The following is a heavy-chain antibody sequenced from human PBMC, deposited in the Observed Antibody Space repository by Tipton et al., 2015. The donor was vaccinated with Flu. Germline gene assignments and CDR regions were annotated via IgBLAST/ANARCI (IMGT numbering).Heavy chain of an antibody. D-gene: IGHD2-15*01. CDR3: ARVLVVAATPFDY. CDR1: GASISSGNYY. V-gene: IGHV4-39*07. Sequence: TLSLTCTVSGASISSGNYYWAWIRQPPGKGLEWVESVYYSGTTYYNPSLKSRVTISVDTSKNQFSLKVSSVTAAATAVYYCARVLVVAATPFDYWGQGILVIVSS. J-gene: IGHJ4*02. CDR2: VYYSGTT.